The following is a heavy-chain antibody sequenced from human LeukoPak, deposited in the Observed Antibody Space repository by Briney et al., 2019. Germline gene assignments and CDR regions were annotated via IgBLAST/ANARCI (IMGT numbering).Heavy chain of an antibody. CDR1: GLTFSSNW. D-gene: IGHD1-26*01. J-gene: IGHJ4*02. CDR2: INEDGSTT. CDR3: VRDLGGRSGH. Sequence: AGGSLGLSCAASGLTFSSNWMHWVRHAPGKGLVWVSRINEDGSTTNYADSVKGRSTIFRDNAKNTLYLQMNSLRAEDTAVYYCVRDLGGRSGHWGQGTLVTVSS. V-gene: IGHV3-74*01.